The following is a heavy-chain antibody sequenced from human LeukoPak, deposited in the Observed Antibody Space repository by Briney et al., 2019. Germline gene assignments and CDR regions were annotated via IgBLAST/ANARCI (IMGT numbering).Heavy chain of an antibody. CDR2: ISSSGSTI. D-gene: IGHD3-10*01. CDR3: ARSYYYGIYYFDY. V-gene: IGHV3-48*03. J-gene: IGHJ4*02. Sequence: GGSLRLSCAASGFTFSSYEMNWVRQAPGKGLEWVSYISSSGSTIYYADSVKGRFTISRDNAKNSLYLQMNSLRAADTAVYYCARSYYYGIYYFDYWGQGTLVTVSS. CDR1: GFTFSSYE.